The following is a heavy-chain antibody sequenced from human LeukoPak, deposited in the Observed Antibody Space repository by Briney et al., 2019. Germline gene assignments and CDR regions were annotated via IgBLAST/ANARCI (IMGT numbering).Heavy chain of an antibody. CDR3: AKDRGREGYTYAYDY. J-gene: IGHJ4*02. V-gene: IGHV3-7*03. CDR2: INHNGNVN. D-gene: IGHD5-18*01. Sequence: PGGSLRLSCAASGFTFSSYWMNWARQGPGKGLEWVASINHNGNVNYYVDSVKGRFTISRDNAKNSLYLQMSNLRAEDTAVYFCAKDRGREGYTYAYDYWGQGTLVTVSS. CDR1: GFTFSSYW.